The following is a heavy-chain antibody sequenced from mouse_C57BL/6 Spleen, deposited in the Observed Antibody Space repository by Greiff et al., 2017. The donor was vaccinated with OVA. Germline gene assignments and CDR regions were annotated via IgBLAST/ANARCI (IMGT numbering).Heavy chain of an antibody. CDR3: AREGGPNYFDY. CDR1: GYTFTDYY. Sequence: EVQLQQSGPELVKPGASVKISCKASGYTFTDYYMNWVKQSHGKSLEWIGDINPNNGGTSYNQKFKGKATLTVDKSSSTAYMELRSLTSEDSAVYYCAREGGPNYFDYWGQGTTLTVSS. J-gene: IGHJ2*01. D-gene: IGHD1-1*02. CDR2: INPNNGGT. V-gene: IGHV1-26*01.